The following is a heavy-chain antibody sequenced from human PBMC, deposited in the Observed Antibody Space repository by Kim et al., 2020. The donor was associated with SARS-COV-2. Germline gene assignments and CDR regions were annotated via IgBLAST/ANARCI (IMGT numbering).Heavy chain of an antibody. J-gene: IGHJ6*02. CDR3: ARGRAGVVPAPVLGLGPYYDYYAMDV. CDR1: GGSFSVYN. V-gene: IGHV4-34*01. CDR2: INHSGST. D-gene: IGHD3-3*01. Sequence: SETLSLTCAVYGGSFSVYNWSWIRQPPGKGLEWIGEINHSGSTSHSPSLKGRLTISVDASKSQFSLRLKSVTAADTAVYYCARGRAGVVPAPVLGLGPYYDYYAMDVWGQGTAVAVSS.